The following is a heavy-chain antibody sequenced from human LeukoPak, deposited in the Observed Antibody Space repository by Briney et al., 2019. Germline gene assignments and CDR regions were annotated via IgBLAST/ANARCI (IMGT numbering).Heavy chain of an antibody. V-gene: IGHV3-30*02. J-gene: IGHJ6*03. CDR3: AKKAVTANYYYYYMDV. D-gene: IGHD4-11*01. CDR1: GFTFSSYG. CDR2: IRDDGSNK. Sequence: PGGSLRLSCAASGFTFSSYGMHWVRQAPGKGLEWVAFIRDDGSNKYYADSVKGRFTISRDNSKNTLYLQMNSLRAEDTAVYYCAKKAVTANYYYYYMDVWGKGTTVTVSS.